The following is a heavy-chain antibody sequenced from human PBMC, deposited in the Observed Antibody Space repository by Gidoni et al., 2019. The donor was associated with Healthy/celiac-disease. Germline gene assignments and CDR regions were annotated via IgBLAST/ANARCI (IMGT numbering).Heavy chain of an antibody. CDR2: IYYRGST. CDR1: GGSISSYY. Sequence: QVQLQESGPGLVKPSETLSLTCTVSGGSISSYYWSWIRQPPGKGLEWIGYIYYRGSTNYNPSLKSRVTISVDTSKNQFSLKLSSVTAADTAVYYCARFRPSGWYGPDYYYYYGMDVWGQGTTVTVSS. V-gene: IGHV4-59*01. J-gene: IGHJ6*02. CDR3: ARFRPSGWYGPDYYYYYGMDV. D-gene: IGHD6-19*01.